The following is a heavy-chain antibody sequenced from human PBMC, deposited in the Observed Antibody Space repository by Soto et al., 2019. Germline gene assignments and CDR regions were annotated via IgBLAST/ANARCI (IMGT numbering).Heavy chain of an antibody. CDR1: GYTFTSYY. D-gene: IGHD6-13*01. J-gene: IGHJ6*02. CDR2: INPSGGST. Sequence: ASVKVSCKASGYTFTSYYMHWVRQAPGQGLEWMGIINPSGGSTSYAQKFQGRVTMTRDTSTSTVYMELSSLRSEDTAVYYCARGGSSWYKVGYYYGMDVWGQGTTVTVSS. V-gene: IGHV1-46*01. CDR3: ARGGSSWYKVGYYYGMDV.